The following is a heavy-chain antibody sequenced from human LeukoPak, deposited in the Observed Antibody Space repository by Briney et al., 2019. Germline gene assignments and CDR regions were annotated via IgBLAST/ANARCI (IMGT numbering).Heavy chain of an antibody. J-gene: IGHJ5*02. D-gene: IGHD3-10*01. Sequence: SETLSLTCAVYGGSFSGYYWSWIRQPPGKGLEWIGEINHSGSTNYNPSLKSRVTISVDTSKNQFSLKLSSVTAADTAVYYCARGRILWFGELLYANWFDPWGQGTLVTVSS. CDR3: ARGRILWFGELLYANWFDP. CDR1: GGSFSGYY. CDR2: INHSGST. V-gene: IGHV4-34*01.